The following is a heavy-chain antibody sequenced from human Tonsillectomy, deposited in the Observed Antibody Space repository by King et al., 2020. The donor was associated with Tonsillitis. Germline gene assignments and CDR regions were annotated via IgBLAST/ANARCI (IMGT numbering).Heavy chain of an antibody. CDR1: GGSISSYY. CDR3: ARGSNIAAAGTGYYFDY. V-gene: IGHV4-59*01. Sequence: LQLQESGPGLVKPSETLSLTCTVSGGSISSYYWSWIRQPPGKGLEWIGYIYDSGSTNYNPSLKSRGTISVEPSKNQLSLKLSSVTAADTAVYYCARGSNIAAAGTGYYFDYWGQGPLVTVSS. CDR2: IYDSGST. D-gene: IGHD6-13*01. J-gene: IGHJ4*02.